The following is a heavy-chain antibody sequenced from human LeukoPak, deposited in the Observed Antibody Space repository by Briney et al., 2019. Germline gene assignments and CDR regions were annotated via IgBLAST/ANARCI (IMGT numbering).Heavy chain of an antibody. Sequence: PSETLSLTCTVSGDSISSSYWSWIRQPAGKGLEYIGRIYISGSTNYNPPLKSRVTMSLDTAKKQFSLKLSSVNAADTAVYYCSRERDQVAAIRFDYWGRGTLVTVSS. J-gene: IGHJ4*02. CDR2: IYISGST. CDR3: SRERDQVAAIRFDY. D-gene: IGHD5-12*01. V-gene: IGHV4-4*07. CDR1: GDSISSSY.